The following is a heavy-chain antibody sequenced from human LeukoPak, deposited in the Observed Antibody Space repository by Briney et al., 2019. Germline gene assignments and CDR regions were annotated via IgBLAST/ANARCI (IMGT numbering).Heavy chain of an antibody. CDR2: IYYSGST. D-gene: IGHD7-27*01. CDR1: GGSISSSSYY. J-gene: IGHJ4*02. Sequence: SETLSLTCTVSGGSISSSSYYWGWIRQPPGKGLEWIGSIYYSGSTYYNPSLESRLTMSVDTSKNQFSLHLTSVTAADTAVYYCARDWGTYFDYWGQGTLVTVSS. CDR3: ARDWGTYFDY. V-gene: IGHV4-39*07.